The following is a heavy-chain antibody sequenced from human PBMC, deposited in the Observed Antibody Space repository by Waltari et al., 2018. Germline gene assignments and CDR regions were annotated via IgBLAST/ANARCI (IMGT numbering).Heavy chain of an antibody. Sequence: QVQLQQWGAGQLQPSETLSLSCAVFGGSFRGYYWGWVRQARGKGLEWIGEINHSGNINSNPSLRSRLTMSVDTSNNQLSLKLNSVTAADTAVYYCVRLEDCTGPGGNCYSGELFDLDVWGQGTTVTVSS. CDR2: INHSGNI. CDR3: VRLEDCTGPGGNCYSGELFDLDV. V-gene: IGHV4-34*01. D-gene: IGHD2-15*01. J-gene: IGHJ6*02. CDR1: GGSFRGYY.